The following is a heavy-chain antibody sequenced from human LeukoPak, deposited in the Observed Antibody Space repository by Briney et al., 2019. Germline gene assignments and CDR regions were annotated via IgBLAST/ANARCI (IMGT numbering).Heavy chain of an antibody. Sequence: GESLQIPWKWTGYRFTNYWIGWVRPMPGKGLEWMGILYPEDSDTKSSPPFQGQVTNSVDKSISTAYLHWSHLKASDTAMYFCAALQTASDPVDPWGQGTLVTVSS. V-gene: IGHV5-51*01. J-gene: IGHJ5*02. CDR2: LYPEDSDT. CDR1: GYRFTNYW. CDR3: AALQTASDPVDP. D-gene: IGHD4-17*01.